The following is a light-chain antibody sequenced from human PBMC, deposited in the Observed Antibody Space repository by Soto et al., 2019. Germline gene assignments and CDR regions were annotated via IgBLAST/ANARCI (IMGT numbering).Light chain of an antibody. CDR1: SSNIRSNA. Sequence: QPVLTQPPSVSEAPGQRVSISCSGSSSNIRSNAVSWYQQLPGKAPRLLIYSDDLLPSGVSDRFSASKFGTSASLAISGLQSEDEADYYCVVWDDSMNGPVFGGGTKLTVL. CDR2: SDD. CDR3: VVWDDSMNGPV. J-gene: IGLJ2*01. V-gene: IGLV1-36*01.